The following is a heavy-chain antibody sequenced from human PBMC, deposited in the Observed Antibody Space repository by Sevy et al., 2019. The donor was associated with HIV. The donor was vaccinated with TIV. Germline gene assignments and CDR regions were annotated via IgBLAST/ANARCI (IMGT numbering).Heavy chain of an antibody. V-gene: IGHV3-7*03. CDR1: GFTFNNYW. CDR2: IKQDGSDK. D-gene: IGHD7-27*01. J-gene: IGHJ4*02. CDR3: ARSWDYWGQMGY. Sequence: GESLKISCAASGFTFNNYWMTWVRQAPGKGLEWVANIKQDGSDKYYMESVKGRFNISSDNTKNSLCLQLNSLRAEDTAVYYCARSWDYWGQMGYWGQGTLVTVSS.